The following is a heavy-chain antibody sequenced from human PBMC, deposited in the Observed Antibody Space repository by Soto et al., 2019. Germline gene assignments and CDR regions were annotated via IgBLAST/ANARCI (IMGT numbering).Heavy chain of an antibody. CDR3: AKDYVLLCSGELGWFDP. CDR1: VFTFSSYA. J-gene: IGHJ5*02. V-gene: IGHV3-23*01. Sequence: GGSLRLSCAASVFTFSSYAMRWFRQSPGKGLEWVSAISGSGGSTYYADSVKGRFTISRDNSKNTLYLQMNSLRAEDTAVYYCAKDYVLLCSGELGWFDPWGQGTLVTVSS. D-gene: IGHD3-10*01. CDR2: ISGSGGST.